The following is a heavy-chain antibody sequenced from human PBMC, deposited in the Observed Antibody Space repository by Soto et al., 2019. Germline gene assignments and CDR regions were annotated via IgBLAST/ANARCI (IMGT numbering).Heavy chain of an antibody. CDR3: ARDEHYVSGNYYYGMDV. D-gene: IGHD3-10*01. J-gene: IGHJ6*02. CDR2: LNDSGGT. V-gene: IGHV4-34*01. Sequence: PSETLSLTCAVYGGSFSGYYWSWIRQPPGKGLEWIGELNDSGGTNYNASLKSRASMSGDMSKNQFSLKLSSVTAADTAVYYCARDEHYVSGNYYYGMDVWGQGTTVTVSS. CDR1: GGSFSGYY.